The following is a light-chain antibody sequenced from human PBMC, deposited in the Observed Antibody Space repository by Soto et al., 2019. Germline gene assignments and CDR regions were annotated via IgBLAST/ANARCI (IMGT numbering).Light chain of an antibody. Sequence: QSALTQPRSVSGSPGQSVTISCTGTSSDVGAYTYVSWYQQYPGKAPKLLIYDVTKRPSGVPDRFSGSKSGNTASLTISGLQAEDEADYYCSSYTSTSTPWVFGGGTKLTVL. CDR1: SSDVGAYTY. CDR3: SSYTSTSTPWV. CDR2: DVT. J-gene: IGLJ3*02. V-gene: IGLV2-11*01.